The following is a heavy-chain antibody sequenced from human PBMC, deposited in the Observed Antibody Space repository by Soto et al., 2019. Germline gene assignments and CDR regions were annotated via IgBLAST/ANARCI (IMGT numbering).Heavy chain of an antibody. V-gene: IGHV3-23*01. CDR2: ISGSGGSK. CDR3: ARLFKVVVAATPRVRWFDP. J-gene: IGHJ5*02. D-gene: IGHD2-15*01. Sequence: GGSLRLSCAASGVTFSSYSMSWVRQAPGKGLEWVSAISGSGGSKYYADSVKGRFTISRDNSKNTLYLQMNSLRAEDTAVYYCARLFKVVVAATPRVRWFDPWGQGTLVTVSS. CDR1: GVTFSSYS.